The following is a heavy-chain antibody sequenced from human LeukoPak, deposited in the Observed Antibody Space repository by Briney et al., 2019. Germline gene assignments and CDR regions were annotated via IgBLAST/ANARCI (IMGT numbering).Heavy chain of an antibody. J-gene: IGHJ4*02. V-gene: IGHV3-9*01. CDR3: TKGTLVGDYFDY. D-gene: IGHD3-16*01. CDR1: GFTFDDFA. CDR2: ISWDSGSI. Sequence: GRSLRLSCAASGFTFDDFAMHWVRQSPGKGLEWVSGISWDSGSIGYAGSVKGRFTISRDNAKNSLYLQMSSLRAEDTALYYCTKGTLVGDYFDYWGQGTVVTVSS.